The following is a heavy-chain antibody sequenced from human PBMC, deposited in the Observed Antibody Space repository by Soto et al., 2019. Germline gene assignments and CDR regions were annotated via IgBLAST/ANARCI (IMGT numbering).Heavy chain of an antibody. CDR2: IYYSGST. V-gene: IGHV4-59*01. CDR1: GGSISSYY. D-gene: IGHD6-13*01. CDR3: ASTKPGYSSSWYPLYFDGGMDV. J-gene: IGHJ6*02. Sequence: PSETLSLTCTVSGGSISSYYWSWIRQPPGKGLEWIGYIYYSGSTNYNPSLKSRVTISVDTPKNQFSLKLSSVTAADTAVYYCASTKPGYSSSWYPLYFDGGMDVWGQGTTVT.